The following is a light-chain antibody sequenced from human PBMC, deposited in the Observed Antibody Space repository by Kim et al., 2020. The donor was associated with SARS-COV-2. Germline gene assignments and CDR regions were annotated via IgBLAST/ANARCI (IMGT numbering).Light chain of an antibody. V-gene: IGKV3-11*01. CDR3: QPRSNWPYT. CDR1: QSDSRY. CDR2: VAA. J-gene: IGKJ2*01. Sequence: SLAPGERATLPGRASQSDSRYLAWYQQTPGQSPWHLIYVAANRATGIAARFSGSGSGTDFTLTISSLEPEDFAVYNCQPRSNWPYTFGQGTKLAI.